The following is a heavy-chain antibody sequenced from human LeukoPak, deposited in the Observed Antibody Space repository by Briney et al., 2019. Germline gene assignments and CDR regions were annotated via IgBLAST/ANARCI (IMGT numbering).Heavy chain of an antibody. CDR2: INPDGTTT. V-gene: IGHV3-74*01. CDR1: GFTFSTCW. CDR3: ARGRNYYYMDV. Sequence: GGSLRLSCAASGFTFSTCWMHWVRQVPGKGLVWVSRINPDGTTTSYADSVKGRFTISRDNAKNSLYLQMNSLRAEDTAVYYCARGRNYYYMDVWGKGTTVTASS. J-gene: IGHJ6*03.